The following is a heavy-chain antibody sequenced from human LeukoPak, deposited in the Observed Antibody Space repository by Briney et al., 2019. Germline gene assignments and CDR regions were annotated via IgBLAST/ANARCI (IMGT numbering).Heavy chain of an antibody. J-gene: IGHJ1*01. CDR3: ARYSSSWSRRRGAEYFQH. CDR1: GGSFSSDDYY. V-gene: IGHV4-39*07. CDR2: IYYSGST. Sequence: SETLSLTCTVSGGSFSSDDYYWGWIRQPPGKGLEWIGSIYYSGSTYYNPSLKSRVTISVDTSKNQFSLKLSSVTAADTAVYYCARYSSSWSRRRGAEYFQHWGQGTLVTVSS. D-gene: IGHD6-13*01.